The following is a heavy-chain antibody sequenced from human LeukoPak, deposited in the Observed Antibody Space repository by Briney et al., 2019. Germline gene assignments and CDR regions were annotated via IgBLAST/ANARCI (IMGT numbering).Heavy chain of an antibody. CDR2: IDPSDSYT. CDR3: ARRALPPAYCRRDSFDALDS. CDR1: GYRFTSYC. Sequence: GESLKISCKGSGYRFTSYCIRWVGQMPGKGLEWMGRIDPSDSYTNYSPSFQGHVTISADKSISTAYLQCSSLKASDTAMYYCARRALPPAYCRRDSFDALDSWGQGTMVTVSS. D-gene: IGHD2-21*02. J-gene: IGHJ3*02. V-gene: IGHV5-10-1*01.